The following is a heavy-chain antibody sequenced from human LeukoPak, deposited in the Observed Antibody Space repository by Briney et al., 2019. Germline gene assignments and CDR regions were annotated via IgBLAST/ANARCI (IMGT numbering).Heavy chain of an antibody. CDR2: INSDGSST. Sequence: GGSLSLSCAASGFTFSSYWMHWVRQAPGRGQVWVSRINSDGSSTSYADSVRGRFTVSRDNAKNTLYLQMNSLRAEDTAVYYCARGLRGSPIDYYGQGTLTTVSS. D-gene: IGHD3-16*01. V-gene: IGHV3-74*01. J-gene: IGHJ4*02. CDR1: GFTFSSYW. CDR3: ARGLRGSPIDY.